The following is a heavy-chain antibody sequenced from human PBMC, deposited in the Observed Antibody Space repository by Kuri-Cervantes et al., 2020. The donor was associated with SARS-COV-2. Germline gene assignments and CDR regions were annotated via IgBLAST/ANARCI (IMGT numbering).Heavy chain of an antibody. Sequence: LRLSCTVSGGSISSGNHHWSWIRQPAGKGLEWIGRIYTSGSTNYNPSLKSRVTISVDTSKNQISLKLSSVTAADTAVYYCARVPYGTLQYFDYWGQGTLVTVSS. J-gene: IGHJ4*02. CDR1: GGSISSGNHH. CDR3: ARVPYGTLQYFDY. D-gene: IGHD4-11*01. CDR2: IYTSGST. V-gene: IGHV4-61*02.